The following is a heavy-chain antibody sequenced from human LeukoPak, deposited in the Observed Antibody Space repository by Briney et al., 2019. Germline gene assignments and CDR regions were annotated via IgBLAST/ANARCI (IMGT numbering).Heavy chain of an antibody. Sequence: SETLSLTCTVSGGSVGSTSYYWGWIRQSPGKGLEWIGTIYYSGNTYYNPSLRGRVTISVDTSKNQYSLKLTSVTAADTAVCYCARLSGYFDYWGQGTLVTVSS. J-gene: IGHJ4*02. CDR1: GGSVGSTSYY. V-gene: IGHV4-39*01. CDR3: ARLSGYFDY. D-gene: IGHD3-10*01. CDR2: IYYSGNT.